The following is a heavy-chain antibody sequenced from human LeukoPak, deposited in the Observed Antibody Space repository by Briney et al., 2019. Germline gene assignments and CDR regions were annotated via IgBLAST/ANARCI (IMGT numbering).Heavy chain of an antibody. D-gene: IGHD3-3*01. CDR1: GLTFSIYG. J-gene: IGHJ3*02. CDR3: AKGFLEWLFDAFDI. CDR2: ISYDGSNK. Sequence: GRSLRLSCAASGLTFSIYGMHWVRQAPGKGLEWVAVISYDGSNKYYADSVKGRFTISRDNSKNTLYLQMNSLRAEDTAVYYCAKGFLEWLFDAFDIWGQGTMVTVSS. V-gene: IGHV3-30*18.